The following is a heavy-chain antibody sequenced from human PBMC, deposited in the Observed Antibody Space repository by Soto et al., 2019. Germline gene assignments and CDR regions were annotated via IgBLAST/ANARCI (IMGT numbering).Heavy chain of an antibody. D-gene: IGHD3-22*01. Sequence: QVQLVQSGAEVKKPGSSVKVSCKASGGTSSSSGISWVRQAPGQGLEWMGRIIPMFGTAIYGQKFQGRLTITADASTNTDYMELSSLRSDDTAVYYCASSHDYYDGSAGAFDIWGLGIMVTVSS. CDR2: IIPMFGTA. CDR1: GGTSSSSG. J-gene: IGHJ3*02. V-gene: IGHV1-69*12. CDR3: ASSHDYYDGSAGAFDI.